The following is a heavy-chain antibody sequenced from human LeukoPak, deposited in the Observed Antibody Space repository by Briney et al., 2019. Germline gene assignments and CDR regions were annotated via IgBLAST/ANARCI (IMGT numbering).Heavy chain of an antibody. D-gene: IGHD1-26*01. CDR3: ARDQRVGATGDGAFDI. CDR2: IIPIFGTA. Sequence: ASVKVSCKASGGTFSSYAISWVRQAPGQGLEWMGGIIPIFGTANYAQKFQGRVTITADESTSTAYMELSSLRSEDTAVYYCARDQRVGATGDGAFDIWGQGTMVTVSS. V-gene: IGHV1-69*13. J-gene: IGHJ3*02. CDR1: GGTFSSYA.